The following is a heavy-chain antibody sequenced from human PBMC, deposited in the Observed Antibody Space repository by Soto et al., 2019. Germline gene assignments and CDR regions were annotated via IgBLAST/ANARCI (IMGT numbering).Heavy chain of an antibody. Sequence: PGGSLRLSCAASGFTFSSYGMHWVRQAPGKGLEWVAVIWYDGSNKYYADSVKGRFTISRDNSKNTLYLQMNSLRAEDTAVYYCARGGVAQGFDYWGQGTLVTVSS. CDR3: ARGGVAQGFDY. D-gene: IGHD3-10*01. V-gene: IGHV3-33*01. CDR2: IWYDGSNK. CDR1: GFTFSSYG. J-gene: IGHJ4*02.